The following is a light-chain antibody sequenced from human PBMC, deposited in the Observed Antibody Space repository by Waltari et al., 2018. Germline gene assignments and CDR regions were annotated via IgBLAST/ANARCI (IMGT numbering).Light chain of an antibody. CDR3: SSYTSNDTPGV. CDR1: SSDVGGYNY. V-gene: IGLV2-14*01. CDR2: DVT. J-gene: IGLJ3*02. Sequence: QSALTQPASVSGSPGQSITISCTGTSSDVGGYNYVSWYQQHSGQVPKLMIYDVTNRPSGVSNRCSGSKSGNTASLTISGLQAEDEADYYGSSYTSNDTPGVFGGGTKLTVL.